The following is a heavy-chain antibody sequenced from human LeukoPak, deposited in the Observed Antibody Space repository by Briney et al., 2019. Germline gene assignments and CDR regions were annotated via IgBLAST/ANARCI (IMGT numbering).Heavy chain of an antibody. D-gene: IGHD3-10*01. CDR3: AKDGLWFGDLTYFDY. V-gene: IGHV3-30*18. Sequence: GRSLRLSCAGSGFTFSSFGMHWVRQAPGKGLEWVAVISHDGSYEYYADSMKGRFTISRDTSKNTLYLQMNSLRAEDTAVYYCAKDGLWFGDLTYFDYWGQGVLVTVSS. CDR2: ISHDGSYE. J-gene: IGHJ4*02. CDR1: GFTFSSFG.